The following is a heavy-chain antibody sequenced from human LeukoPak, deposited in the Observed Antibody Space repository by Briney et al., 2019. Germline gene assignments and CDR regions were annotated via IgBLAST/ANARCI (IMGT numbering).Heavy chain of an antibody. V-gene: IGHV3-33*01. Sequence: PGGSLRLSCAASGFTFSYYGMHWVRQAPGKGLEWGAVIWYDGSNKYYADSVKGRFTISRDNSKNTLYLQMNSLRAEDTAVYYCASVQQWLVRPYYFDSWGQGTLVTVSS. CDR2: IWYDGSNK. CDR3: ASVQQWLVRPYYFDS. CDR1: GFTFSYYG. D-gene: IGHD6-19*01. J-gene: IGHJ4*02.